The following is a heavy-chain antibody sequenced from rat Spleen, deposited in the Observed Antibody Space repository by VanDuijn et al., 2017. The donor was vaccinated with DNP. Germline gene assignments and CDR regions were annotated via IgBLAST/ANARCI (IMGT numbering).Heavy chain of an antibody. V-gene: IGHV5-31*01. CDR3: ARHGEVHLRYAMDA. D-gene: IGHD1-5*01. CDR2: ITSSGSDT. J-gene: IGHJ4*01. Sequence: EVQLVESGGDLVQPGRSLKLSCVASGFPFNNYWMTWIRQVPGKGLEWFASITSSGSDTYYPDSVKGRFTISRDNTKSTLYLQMDSLRSEETATYYCARHGEVHLRYAMDAWGQGTSVTVSS. CDR1: GFPFNNYW.